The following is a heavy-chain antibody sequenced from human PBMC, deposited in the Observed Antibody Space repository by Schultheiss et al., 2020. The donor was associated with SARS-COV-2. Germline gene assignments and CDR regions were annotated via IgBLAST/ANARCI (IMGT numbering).Heavy chain of an antibody. Sequence: GSLRLSCAVYGGSFSGYYWSWIRQPPGKGLEWIGEINHSGSTNYNPSLKSRVTISVDTSKNQFSLKLSSVTAADTAVYYCASGGYYDFWSGYYSFDYWGQGTLVTVSS. D-gene: IGHD3-3*01. CDR2: INHSGST. CDR1: GGSFSGYY. J-gene: IGHJ4*02. CDR3: ASGGYYDFWSGYYSFDY. V-gene: IGHV4-34*01.